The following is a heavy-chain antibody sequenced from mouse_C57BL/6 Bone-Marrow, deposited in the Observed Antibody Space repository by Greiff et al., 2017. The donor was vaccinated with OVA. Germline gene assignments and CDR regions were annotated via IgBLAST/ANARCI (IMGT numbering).Heavy chain of an antibody. CDR1: GFTFSDYG. CDR3: ARPYSNYDYYAMDY. V-gene: IGHV5-17*01. CDR2: ISSGSSTI. D-gene: IGHD2-5*01. Sequence: EVKLQESGGGLVKPGGSLKLSCAASGFTFSDYGMHWVRQAPEKGLEWVAYISSGSSTIYYADTVKGRFTISRDNAKNTLFLQMTSLRSEDTAMYYCARPYSNYDYYAMDYWGQGTSVTVSS. J-gene: IGHJ4*01.